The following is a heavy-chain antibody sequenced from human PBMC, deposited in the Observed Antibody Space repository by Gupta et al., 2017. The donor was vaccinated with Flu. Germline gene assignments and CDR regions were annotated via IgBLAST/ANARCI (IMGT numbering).Heavy chain of an antibody. V-gene: IGHV3-30*18. CDR2: MSDDGSNQ. D-gene: IGHD1-7*01. CDR1: GFIFSDYG. Sequence: QVQLVQSGGGVVLPGSSLRLSCAASGFIFSDYGMHWVRQVPGKGLEWMAVMSDDGSNQWYADSVRDRFTISRDNSENTLILQMNSLRRDDTAVYYCAKGGRHNWNFDGDYWGQGTLVTVSS. CDR3: AKGGRHNWNFDGDY. J-gene: IGHJ4*02.